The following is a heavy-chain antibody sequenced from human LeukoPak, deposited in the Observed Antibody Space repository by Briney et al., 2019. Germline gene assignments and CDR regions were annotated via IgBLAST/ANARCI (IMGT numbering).Heavy chain of an antibody. CDR2: IYYSGST. CDR3: ARRSYYDSSGIFDY. D-gene: IGHD3-22*01. Sequence: SETLSLTCTVSGGSISSSSYYWGWIRQPPGKGLEWIGSIYYSGSTYYNPSLKSRVTISVDTSKNQFSLKLSSVTAADTAVYYCARRSYYDSSGIFDYWGQGTLVTVSS. CDR1: GGSISSSSYY. V-gene: IGHV4-39*01. J-gene: IGHJ4*02.